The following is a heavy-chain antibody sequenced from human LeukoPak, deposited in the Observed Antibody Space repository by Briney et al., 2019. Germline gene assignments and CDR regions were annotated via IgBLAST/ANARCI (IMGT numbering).Heavy chain of an antibody. D-gene: IGHD4-23*01. J-gene: IGHJ6*03. CDR1: GYSFTSYL. CDR3: ARRDQDYGGNSGYYYYMDV. Sequence: GESLKISCKGSGYSFTSYLIGWVRQMPGKGLEWMGIIYPGDSDTRYSPSFQGQVTISADKSISTAYLQWSSLKASDTAMYYCARRDQDYGGNSGYYYYMDVWGKGTTVTVSS. V-gene: IGHV5-51*01. CDR2: IYPGDSDT.